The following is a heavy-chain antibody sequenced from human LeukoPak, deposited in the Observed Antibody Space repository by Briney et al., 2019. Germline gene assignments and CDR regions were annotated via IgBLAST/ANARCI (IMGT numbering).Heavy chain of an antibody. D-gene: IGHD2-2*01. CDR3: ARRQLLPNWFDP. J-gene: IGHJ5*02. CDR2: IYHSGST. Sequence: PSETLSLTCAVAGYSISSGYYWGWIRQPPGKGLEWIGSIYHSGSTYYNPSLKSRVTISVDTSKNQFSLKLSSVTAADTAVYYCARRQLLPNWFDPWGQGTLVTVSS. CDR1: GYSISSGYY. V-gene: IGHV4-38-2*01.